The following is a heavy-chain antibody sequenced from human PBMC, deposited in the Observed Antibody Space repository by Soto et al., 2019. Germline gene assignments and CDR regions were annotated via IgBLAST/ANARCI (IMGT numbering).Heavy chain of an antibody. CDR1: GFTFDDFA. D-gene: IGHD3-22*01. J-gene: IGHJ5*02. CDR2: MNWNGDSK. CDR3: TRDRIKSKWLRFNWFGA. V-gene: IGHV3-9*01. Sequence: EVKLVESGGGLVQPGRSLKISCAASGFTFDDFAMHWVRLAPGKGLEWGSGMNWNGDSKAYAASVKGRFTISRDNAKNSLYVEMNSLRPDYTAFYYCTRDRIKSKWLRFNWFGAWGQGILVSVSS.